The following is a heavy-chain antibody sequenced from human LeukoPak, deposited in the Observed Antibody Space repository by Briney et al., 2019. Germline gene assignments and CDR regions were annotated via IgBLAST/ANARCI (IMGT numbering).Heavy chain of an antibody. J-gene: IGHJ6*03. V-gene: IGHV1-2*02. CDR2: INPNSGGT. Sequence: ASVKVSCKASGYTFTGYYMHWVRQAPGQGLEWMGWINPNSGGTNYAQKFQGRVTMTRDTSISTAYMELSRLRSDDTTVYYCARGYCSSTSCYRSVYYYYMDVWGKGTTVTVSS. CDR3: ARGYCSSTSCYRSVYYYYMDV. CDR1: GYTFTGYY. D-gene: IGHD2-2*02.